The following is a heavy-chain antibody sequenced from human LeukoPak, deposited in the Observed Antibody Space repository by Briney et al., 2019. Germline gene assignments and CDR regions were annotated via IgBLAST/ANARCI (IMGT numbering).Heavy chain of an antibody. Sequence: SETLSLTCTVSGGSISSYYWSWIRQPPGKGLEWIGYIYYSGSTNYNPSLKSRVTISVDTSKNQFSLKLSSVTAADTAVYYCARVYCSSTSCYTDYWGQGTLVTVSS. V-gene: IGHV4-59*01. J-gene: IGHJ4*02. D-gene: IGHD2-2*02. CDR3: ARVYCSSTSCYTDY. CDR2: IYYSGST. CDR1: GGSISSYY.